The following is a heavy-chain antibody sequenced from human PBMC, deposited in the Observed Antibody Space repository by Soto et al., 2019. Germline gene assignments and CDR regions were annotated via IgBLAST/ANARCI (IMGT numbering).Heavy chain of an antibody. CDR3: ARDLAVAGYYYYGMDV. V-gene: IGHV4-4*02. Sequence: PSETLSLTCAVSGYSISSSNWWSWVRQPPGKGLEWIGEIYHSGSTNYNPSLKSRVTISVDKSKNQFSLKLSSVTAADTAVYYCARDLAVAGYYYYGMDVWGQGTTVTVSS. CDR2: IYHSGST. J-gene: IGHJ6*02. CDR1: GYSISSSNW. D-gene: IGHD6-19*01.